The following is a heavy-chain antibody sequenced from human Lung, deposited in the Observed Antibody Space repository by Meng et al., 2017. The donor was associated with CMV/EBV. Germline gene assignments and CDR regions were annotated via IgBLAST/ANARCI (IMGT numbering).Heavy chain of an antibody. V-gene: IGHV3-7*01. CDR2: IRQDGSDK. CDR1: GFSFPAFS. CDR3: AREDSGSFTRYNWFDP. Sequence: GGSXRLXXAASGFSFPAFSMSWVRQAPGKGLEWVANIRQDGSDKYYVDSVKGRFTISRDNVRNSLFLHMNSLRAEDTAVYYCAREDSGSFTRYNWFDPWGHGTLVTVSS. D-gene: IGHD1-26*01. J-gene: IGHJ5*02.